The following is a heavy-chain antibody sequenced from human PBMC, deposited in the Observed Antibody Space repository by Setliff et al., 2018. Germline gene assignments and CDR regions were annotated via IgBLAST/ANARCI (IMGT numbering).Heavy chain of an antibody. CDR3: ARGRAGHSGH. CDR1: GGTFSDYY. J-gene: IGHJ4*02. CDR2: IYTSWST. D-gene: IGHD6-19*01. Sequence: SETLSLTCAASGGTFSDYYWAWIRQPAGKGLEWIGQIYTSWSTNYNPFLKSRVTISLDTSNNQFSLSLSSVTAADTAVYYCARGRAGHSGHWGQGTLVTVSS. V-gene: IGHV4-4*07.